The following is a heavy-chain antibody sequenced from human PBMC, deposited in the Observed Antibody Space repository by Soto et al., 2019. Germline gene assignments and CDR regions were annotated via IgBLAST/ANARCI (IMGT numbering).Heavy chain of an antibody. CDR2: IYHSGYT. D-gene: IGHD1-7*01. J-gene: IGHJ4*02. Sequence: QLQLQESGSGLLRPSQTLSLTCAVSGGSLVGSNSWSWIRRPPGKGLEWIGNIYHSGYTYYNPSLRSRVTISVDRSNNQFSLKLSSVTAADTAVYFCARVFSNFLSFFDHWGQGALVTVSS. V-gene: IGHV4-30-2*01. CDR3: ARVFSNFLSFFDH. CDR1: GGSLVGSNS.